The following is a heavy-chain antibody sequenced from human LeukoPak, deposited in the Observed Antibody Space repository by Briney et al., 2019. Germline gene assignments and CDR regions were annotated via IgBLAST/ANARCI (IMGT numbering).Heavy chain of an antibody. J-gene: IGHJ5*02. CDR3: ARYQGTALTWGLPFDP. D-gene: IGHD1/OR15-1a*01. V-gene: IGHV4-39*07. CDR2: NYSGST. CDR1: GGSISSSSYY. Sequence: SETPSLTCTVSGGSISSSSYYWGWIRQPPGKGLEWIGYNYSGSTHYNPSLKSRVTISIDTSKNQFSLKLSSVTAADTAVYFCARYQGTALTWGLPFDPWGQGTLVTVSS.